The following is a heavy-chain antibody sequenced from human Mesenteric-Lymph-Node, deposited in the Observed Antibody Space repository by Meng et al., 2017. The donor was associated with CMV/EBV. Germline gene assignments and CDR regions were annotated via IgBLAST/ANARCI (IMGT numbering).Heavy chain of an antibody. D-gene: IGHD2-21*02. V-gene: IGHV3-20*04. J-gene: IGHJ4*02. CDR2: INWNGAST. CDR1: GFTFDDSG. CDR3: ARRVGSDSLHFDY. Sequence: GESLKISCAVSGFTFDDSGMSWVRQAPGKGLEWVSGINWNGASTGYAGSVKGRFTISRDNAKNSLYLQMSSLRAEDTALYYCARRVGSDSLHFDYWGQGTLVTVSS.